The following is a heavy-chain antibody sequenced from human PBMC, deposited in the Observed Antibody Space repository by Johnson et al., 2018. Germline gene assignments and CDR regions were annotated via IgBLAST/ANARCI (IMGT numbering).Heavy chain of an antibody. CDR1: GGTFSSYA. D-gene: IGHD6-6*01. J-gene: IGHJ6*02. Sequence: QVQLVESGAEVKKPGSSVKVSCKASGGTFSSYAISWVRQAPGQGLEWMGGILPIFGPANYAQKFQGRVTITADESTSTAYMGLSSLRSEDTAVYYCVGEGIAARPDYYYYGRDVGGQGTTGTGSS. CDR3: VGEGIAARPDYYYYGRDV. CDR2: ILPIFGPA. V-gene: IGHV1-69*01.